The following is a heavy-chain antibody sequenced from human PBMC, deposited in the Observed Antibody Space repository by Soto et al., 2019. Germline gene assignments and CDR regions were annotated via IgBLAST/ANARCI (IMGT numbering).Heavy chain of an antibody. Sequence: QVQLVQSGAEVKRPGASVMLACKASGYTLTSYGISWLRQAPGQGLEWMGWISTYTGDTNYARKTQGRVTLTTDTSTNTAYMELRSLRSDDTAVYYWARDKGQDTGWYSFDNWGQGNLVIVSS. V-gene: IGHV1-18*04. CDR2: ISTYTGDT. CDR3: ARDKGQDTGWYSFDN. CDR1: GYTLTSYG. J-gene: IGHJ4*02. D-gene: IGHD6-19*01.